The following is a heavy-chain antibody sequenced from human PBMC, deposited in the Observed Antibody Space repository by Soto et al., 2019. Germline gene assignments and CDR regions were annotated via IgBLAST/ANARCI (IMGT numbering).Heavy chain of an antibody. CDR1: GFTFSSYS. V-gene: IGHV3-48*01. CDR3: ARDGLRFLEWLSSYYMDV. CDR2: ISSSSSTI. Sequence: EVQLVESGGGLVQPGGSLRLSCAASGFTFSSYSMNWVRQAPGKGLEWVSYISSSSSTIYYADSVKGRFTISRDNAKNSLYLQMNSLRAEDTAVYYCARDGLRFLEWLSSYYMDVWGKGTTVTVSS. J-gene: IGHJ6*03. D-gene: IGHD3-3*01.